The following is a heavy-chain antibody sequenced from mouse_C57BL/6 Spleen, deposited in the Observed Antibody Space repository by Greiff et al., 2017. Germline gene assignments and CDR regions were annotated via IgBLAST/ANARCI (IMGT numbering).Heavy chain of an antibody. J-gene: IGHJ3*01. D-gene: IGHD3-3*01. CDR2: IHPSDSET. CDR3: AIGTGTKDWFAY. V-gene: IGHV1-74*01. CDR1: GYTFTSYW. Sequence: VQLQQSGAELVKPGASVKVSCKASGYTFTSYWMHWVKQRPGQGLEWIGRIHPSDSETNYNQKFKGKATLTVDKSSSIAYMQLSSLTSEDSAVYYCAIGTGTKDWFAYWGQGTLVTVSA.